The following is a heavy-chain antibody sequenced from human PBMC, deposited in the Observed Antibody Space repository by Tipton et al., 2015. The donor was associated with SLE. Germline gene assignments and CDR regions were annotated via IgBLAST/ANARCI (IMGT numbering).Heavy chain of an antibody. CDR3: ARLNSTSIAYRREYFFNS. CDR1: GGTFSGYA. J-gene: IGHJ4*02. V-gene: IGHV1-69*05. D-gene: IGHD6-6*01. CDR2: IIPVFGTS. Sequence: QLVQSGDEVKKPGSSVKVSCKASGGTFSGYAINWVRQAPGQGLVWMGGIIPVFGTSTDAQKFQGSATITTDDSTSTAYMELRSLRSEDSGVYYCARLNSTSIAYRREYFFNSWGQGTLVTVSP.